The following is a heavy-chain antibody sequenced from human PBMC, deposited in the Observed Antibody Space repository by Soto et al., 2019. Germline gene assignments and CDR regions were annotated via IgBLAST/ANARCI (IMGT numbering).Heavy chain of an antibody. J-gene: IGHJ5*02. CDR2: MNPGSGDT. D-gene: IGHD3-16*01. CDR1: GYSFTNND. CDR3: ARMETFGSLNWFDP. Sequence: ASVQVSCKASGYSFTNNDVSWVRQATGQELEWMGWMNPGSGDTGYAEEFQGRVIMTRDIYIAKAYMELSSLRSDETAIYYCARMETFGSLNWFDPWGQGTLVTVPQ. V-gene: IGHV1-8*01.